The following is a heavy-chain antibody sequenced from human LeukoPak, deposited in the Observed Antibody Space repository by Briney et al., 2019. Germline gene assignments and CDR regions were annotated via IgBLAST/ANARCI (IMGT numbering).Heavy chain of an antibody. D-gene: IGHD2-21*02. V-gene: IGHV4-59*01. CDR3: ARGDCGGDCSAFDY. Sequence: SETLSLTCTVSGGSISSYYWSWIRQPPGKGLEWIGYIYYSGSTNYNPSLKSRVTISVDTSKNQFSLKLSSVTAADTAVYCCARGDCGGDCSAFDYWGQGTLVTVPS. CDR2: IYYSGST. J-gene: IGHJ4*02. CDR1: GGSISSYY.